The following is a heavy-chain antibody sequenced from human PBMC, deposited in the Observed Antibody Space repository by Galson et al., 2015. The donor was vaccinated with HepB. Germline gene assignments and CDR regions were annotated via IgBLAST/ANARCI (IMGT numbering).Heavy chain of an antibody. CDR2: ISAYNGNT. V-gene: IGHV1-18*04. CDR1: GYTFTSYG. Sequence: SCKASGYTFTSYGISWVRQAPGQGLEWMGWISAYNGNTNYAQKLQGRVTMTTDTSTSTAYMELRSLRSDDTAVYYCARGGVPPPYYYYYGMDVWGQGTTVTVSS. J-gene: IGHJ6*02. CDR3: ARGGVPPPYYYYYGMDV. D-gene: IGHD1-26*01.